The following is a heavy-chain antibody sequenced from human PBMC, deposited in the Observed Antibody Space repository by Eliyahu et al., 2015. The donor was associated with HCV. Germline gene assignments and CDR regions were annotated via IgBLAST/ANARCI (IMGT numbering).Heavy chain of an antibody. Sequence: EVQLVQSGAEVKKPGESLRISCKGSGYSFTSYWISWVRQMPGXGLEWMGRIDPXDSYTNXXPSFQGHVTISADKSISTAYLQWSSLKASDTAMYYCARLKGGKGEEYYYYYGMDVWGQGTTVTVSS. D-gene: IGHD4-23*01. CDR3: ARLKGGKGEEYYYYYGMDV. CDR2: IDPXDSYT. V-gene: IGHV5-10-1*01. J-gene: IGHJ6*02. CDR1: GYSFTSYW.